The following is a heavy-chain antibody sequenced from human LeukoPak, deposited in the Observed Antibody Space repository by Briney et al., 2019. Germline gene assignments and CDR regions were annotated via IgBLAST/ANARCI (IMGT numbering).Heavy chain of an antibody. CDR3: ARSPPRDSDAFDI. V-gene: IGHV1-18*01. CDR2: ISAYNGNT. D-gene: IGHD2-15*01. Sequence: GASVKVSCKASGYTFTSYGISWVRQAPGQGLEWMGWISAYNGNTNYAQKLQGRVTMTSDTSTSTVYMELSSLRSEDTAVYYCARSPPRDSDAFDIWGQGTMVTVSS. J-gene: IGHJ3*02. CDR1: GYTFTSYG.